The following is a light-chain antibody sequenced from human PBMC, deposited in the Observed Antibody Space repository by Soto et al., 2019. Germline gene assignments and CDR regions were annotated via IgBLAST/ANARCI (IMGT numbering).Light chain of an antibody. Sequence: EIVMTQSPVTLSVFPWERATLSCRASQSVGATVAWYHQRPGQAPRLLISGASTRATGVPARVSASGSGTAFTLTFTSLQSDYFGGYYCQQYADWPTTFGQGTRVEIK. J-gene: IGKJ1*01. CDR2: GAS. CDR3: QQYADWPTT. V-gene: IGKV3-15*01. CDR1: QSVGAT.